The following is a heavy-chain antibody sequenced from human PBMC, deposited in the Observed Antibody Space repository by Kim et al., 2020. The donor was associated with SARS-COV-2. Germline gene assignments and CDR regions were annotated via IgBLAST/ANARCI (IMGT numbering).Heavy chain of an antibody. J-gene: IGHJ6*02. Sequence: ASVKVSCKASGYTFTSYGISWVRQAPGQGLEWMGWISAYNGNTNYAQKLQGRVTMTTDTSTSTAYMELRSLRSDDTAVYYCARDLHYYDSSGPLRAGRGMDVWGQGTTVTVSS. CDR1: GYTFTSYG. V-gene: IGHV1-18*01. D-gene: IGHD3-22*01. CDR3: ARDLHYYDSSGPLRAGRGMDV. CDR2: ISAYNGNT.